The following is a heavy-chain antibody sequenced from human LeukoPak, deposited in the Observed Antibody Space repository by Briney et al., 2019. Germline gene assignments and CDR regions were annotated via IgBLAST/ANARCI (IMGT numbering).Heavy chain of an antibody. V-gene: IGHV3-23*01. CDR1: ESDFVNYA. CDR2: ISSTGDIT. Sequence: PGGSLRLSCAASESDFVNYAMSWVRQGPGKGLDWVSTISSTGDITYHADPVKGRFTISRDNSKNTLYLQMNSLRVDDTAIYYCATHGWRAASSQYYTCMYVWGKGTTVSVSS. D-gene: IGHD3-3*01. J-gene: IGHJ6*03. CDR3: ATHGWRAASSQYYTCMYV.